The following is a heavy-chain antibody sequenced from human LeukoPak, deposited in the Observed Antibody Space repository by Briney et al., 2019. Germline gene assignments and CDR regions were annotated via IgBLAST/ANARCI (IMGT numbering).Heavy chain of an antibody. CDR3: ARDLFATREDY. CDR2: IKQDGSEK. D-gene: IGHD5-24*01. Sequence: PGGSLRLSCAASGFTFSSYWMSWVRQAPGKGLEWVANIKQDGSEKYYVDSVKGRFTISRDNAKNSLYLQMNSPRAEDTAVYHCARDLFATREDYWGQGTLVTVSS. V-gene: IGHV3-7*01. CDR1: GFTFSSYW. J-gene: IGHJ4*02.